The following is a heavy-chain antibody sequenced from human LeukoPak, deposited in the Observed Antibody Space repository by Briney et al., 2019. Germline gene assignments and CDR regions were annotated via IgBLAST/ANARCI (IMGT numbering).Heavy chain of an antibody. Sequence: PSETLSLTCTVSGGSISSGGYYWSWIPQHPGKGLEWIGYIYYSGSTYYNPSLKSRVTISVDTSKNQFSLKLSSVTAADTAVYYCARVRAHNDILTGYYEDYWGQGTLVTVSS. CDR3: ARVRAHNDILTGYYEDY. V-gene: IGHV4-31*03. D-gene: IGHD3-9*01. CDR2: IYYSGST. J-gene: IGHJ4*02. CDR1: GGSISSGGYY.